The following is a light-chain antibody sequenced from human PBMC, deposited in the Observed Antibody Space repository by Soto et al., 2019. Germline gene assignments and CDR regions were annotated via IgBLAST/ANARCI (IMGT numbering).Light chain of an antibody. Sequence: QSVLTQPASVSGSPGQSITISCTGTSGDIGSYNRVSWYQQHPGKAPKLIIYEVTDRPSGVSNRSSGSKSGNTASLTNSGLQAEDEAEYCCSSYTNSKTGACVFGTGTKV. V-gene: IGLV2-14*01. J-gene: IGLJ1*01. CDR1: SGDIGSYNR. CDR2: EVT. CDR3: SSYTNSKTGACV.